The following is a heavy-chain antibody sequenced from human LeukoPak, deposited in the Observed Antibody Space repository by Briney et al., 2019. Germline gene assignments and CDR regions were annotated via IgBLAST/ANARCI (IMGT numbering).Heavy chain of an antibody. V-gene: IGHV4-39*01. CDR2: IYYSGST. Sequence: PSETLSLTCTVSGGSISSSSYYWGWIRQPPGKGLEWIGSIYYSGSTYYNPSLKSRVTISVDTSKNQFSLKLSSVTAADTAVYYCAGQIHDYGDYGAFDIWGQGTMVTVSS. CDR3: AGQIHDYGDYGAFDI. D-gene: IGHD4-17*01. CDR1: GGSISSSSYY. J-gene: IGHJ3*02.